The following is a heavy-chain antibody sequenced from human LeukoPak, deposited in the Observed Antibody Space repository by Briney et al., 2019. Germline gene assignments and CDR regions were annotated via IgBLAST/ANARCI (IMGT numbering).Heavy chain of an antibody. J-gene: IGHJ4*02. CDR1: GFTFTSSA. Sequence: SVKVSCKASGFTFTSSAMQWVRQARGQRLEWIGWIVVGSGNTNYAQKFQERVTITRDMSTSTAYMELSSLRSEDTAVYYCAATFGLTTVAVDYWGQGTLVTVFS. CDR2: IVVGSGNT. D-gene: IGHD4-23*01. CDR3: AATFGLTTVAVDY. V-gene: IGHV1-58*02.